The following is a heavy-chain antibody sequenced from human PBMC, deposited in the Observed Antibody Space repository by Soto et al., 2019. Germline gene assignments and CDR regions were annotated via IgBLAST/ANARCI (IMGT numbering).Heavy chain of an antibody. Sequence: EVQLVQSGAEVKKPGESLRISCKGSGYSFTSYWISWVRQMPGKGLEWMGRIDPSDSYTNYSPSFQGHVTISADKSISTAYLQWSSLKASDTAMYYCARRAAIAVAGTWGGDWFDPWGQGTLVTVSS. CDR2: IDPSDSYT. CDR3: ARRAAIAVAGTWGGDWFDP. D-gene: IGHD6-13*01. J-gene: IGHJ5*02. V-gene: IGHV5-10-1*03. CDR1: GYSFTSYW.